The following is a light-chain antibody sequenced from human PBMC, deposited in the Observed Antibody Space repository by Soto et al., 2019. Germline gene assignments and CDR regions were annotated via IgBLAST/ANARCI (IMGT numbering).Light chain of an antibody. CDR3: QQYDTSSRT. V-gene: IGKV1-5*03. CDR1: QSISNW. Sequence: DIQMTQSPSTLSASVGDRVTITCRASQSISNWLAWYQQKPGKAPKLLIYKASYLEGGVPSRFSGSGSGTDFTLTISSLQPDDFAIYYCQQYDTSSRTFGQGTKVEI. CDR2: KAS. J-gene: IGKJ1*01.